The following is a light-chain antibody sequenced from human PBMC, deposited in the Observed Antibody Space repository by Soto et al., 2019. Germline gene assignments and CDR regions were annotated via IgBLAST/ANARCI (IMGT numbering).Light chain of an antibody. J-gene: IGKJ2*01. V-gene: IGKV1-39*01. CDR1: QSISSS. CDR3: QQSYSSPHMYT. Sequence: DIQMTQSPSSLSASVGDRVTITCRASQSISSSLNWYQQKPGKAPDLLIYAASNLQSGVPSRFSGSGSGTDFDLTISSLQPEYFATYYCQQSYSSPHMYTFGQGTKLEIK. CDR2: AAS.